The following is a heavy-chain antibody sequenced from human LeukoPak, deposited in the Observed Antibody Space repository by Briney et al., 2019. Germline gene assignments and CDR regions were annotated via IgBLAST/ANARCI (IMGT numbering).Heavy chain of an antibody. J-gene: IGHJ1*01. CDR2: INPDGTDK. CDR1: EFTLSDYW. V-gene: IGHV3-7*01. D-gene: IGHD2-2*02. CDR3: ARGVPAAIGYFQH. Sequence: GGSLRLSCVASEFTLSDYWMDWVRQAPGKGPEWVANINPDGTDKNYVASVKGRFTISRDNAKNSLYLQMNSLKAEDTAVYYCARGVPAAIGYFQHWGQGTLVTVSS.